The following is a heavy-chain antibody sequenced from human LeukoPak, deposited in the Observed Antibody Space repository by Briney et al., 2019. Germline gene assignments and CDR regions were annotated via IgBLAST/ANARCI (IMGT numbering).Heavy chain of an antibody. Sequence: GTSLRLSCAASGFTFSSNGMHWVRQAPGKGLEWVSVMYSGGSTYYADSVKGRFTVSRDNSKNTLYLQMNSLRAEDTAVYYCARDSGLLPYGMDVWGQGTTVTVSS. CDR2: MYSGGST. CDR1: GFTFSSNG. V-gene: IGHV3-66*01. CDR3: ARDSGLLPYGMDV. J-gene: IGHJ6*02. D-gene: IGHD1-26*01.